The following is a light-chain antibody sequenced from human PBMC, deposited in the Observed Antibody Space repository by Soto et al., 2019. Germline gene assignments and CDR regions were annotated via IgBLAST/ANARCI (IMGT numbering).Light chain of an antibody. CDR3: QQYNTYSRT. CDR2: KAS. J-gene: IGKJ1*01. CDR1: QSIITS. Sequence: DIPMTQSPSTLSASVGDRVTITCRASQSIITSLAWYQQKPGKAPKLLIYKASNLQSGVPSRFSGSGSGTEFTLTISSLQPDDFATYYCQQYNTYSRTFGQGTKVDVK. V-gene: IGKV1-5*03.